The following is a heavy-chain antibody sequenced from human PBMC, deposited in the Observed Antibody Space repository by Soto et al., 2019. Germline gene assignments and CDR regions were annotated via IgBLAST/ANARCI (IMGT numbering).Heavy chain of an antibody. Sequence: QVQLVQSGAEVKKPGSSVKVSCKASGGTFSSYAISWVRQAPGQGLEWMGGIIPIFGTANYAQKFQGRVTMTADESTSTAYRELSSLRSEDTAVYYCARESRSCSGGSCYCLPGIDYWGQGTLVTVSS. CDR3: ARESRSCSGGSCYCLPGIDY. CDR1: GGTFSSYA. V-gene: IGHV1-69*12. D-gene: IGHD2-15*01. J-gene: IGHJ4*02. CDR2: IIPIFGTA.